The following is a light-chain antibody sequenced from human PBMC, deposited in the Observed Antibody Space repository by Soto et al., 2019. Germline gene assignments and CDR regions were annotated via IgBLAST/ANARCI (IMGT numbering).Light chain of an antibody. V-gene: IGKV1-39*01. Sequence: DMQMKPSPSSLSASVGDRVTITCRASQSISSYLNWYQQKPGKAPKLLIYGASSLQSGVPSRFSGSGSGTDFTLIISSLQPGDFATYFCQQSYSVPLTFGGGTKVDIK. CDR1: QSISSY. CDR3: QQSYSVPLT. CDR2: GAS. J-gene: IGKJ4*01.